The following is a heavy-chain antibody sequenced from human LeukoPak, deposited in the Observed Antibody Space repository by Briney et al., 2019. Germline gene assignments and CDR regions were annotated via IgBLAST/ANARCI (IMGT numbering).Heavy chain of an antibody. V-gene: IGHV3-33*08. CDR3: ARDAYGIAVAGTSLDY. CDR2: IWYDGSNK. CDR1: GFTFSSYA. D-gene: IGHD6-19*01. Sequence: GGSLRLSCAASGFTFSSYAMSWVRQAPGKGLEWVAVIWYDGSNKHYADSVKGRFTISRDNSKNTLYLQMNSLRAEDTAVYYCARDAYGIAVAGTSLDYWGQGTLVTVSS. J-gene: IGHJ4*02.